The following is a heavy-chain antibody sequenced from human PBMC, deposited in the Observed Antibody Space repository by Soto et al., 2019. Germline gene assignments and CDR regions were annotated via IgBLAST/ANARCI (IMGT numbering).Heavy chain of an antibody. D-gene: IGHD2-21*02. V-gene: IGHV1-2*04. CDR3: ARISCGGDCYSDYFDX. CDR1: GYTFTGYY. J-gene: IGHJ4*02. CDR2: INPNSGGT. Sequence: ASVKVSYKASGYTFTGYYMHWVRQAPGQGLEWIGCINPNSGGTNYAQKFQGWVTMTRDTSISTAYMELSRLRSDDTAVYYCARISCGGDCYSDYFDXWGQGTLVTVSX.